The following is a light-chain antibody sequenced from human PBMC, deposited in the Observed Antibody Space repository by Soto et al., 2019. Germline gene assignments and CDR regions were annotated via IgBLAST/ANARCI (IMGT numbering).Light chain of an antibody. CDR1: QSVGSN. V-gene: IGKV3-15*01. J-gene: IGKJ4*01. CDR3: QQYNNWPLT. CDR2: GAS. Sequence: EIVMTQSRASLYVSPGERASVSSRASQSVGSNLAWYQHKPGQAPRLLISGASARATGIPARFSGSGSGTDLTLTVSSLQSEDFAVYYCQQYNNWPLTFGGGTTVEIK.